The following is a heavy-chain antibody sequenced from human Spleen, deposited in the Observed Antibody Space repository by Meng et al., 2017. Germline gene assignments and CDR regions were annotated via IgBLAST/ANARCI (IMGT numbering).Heavy chain of an antibody. CDR3: ARDQGSSGWETPDY. V-gene: IGHV1-2*06. CDR2: NNPYSGGT. CDR1: GYSFTDYY. D-gene: IGHD6-19*01. J-gene: IGHJ4*02. Sequence: QVQLVQSGAEVKTPGASGKVSSQAAGYSFTDYYVHWVRQAPGQGLEWMGRNNPYSGGTNYAQKFQGRVTMTRDTSISTAYMELNNLKADDTAVYYCARDQGSSGWETPDYWGQGTLVTVSS.